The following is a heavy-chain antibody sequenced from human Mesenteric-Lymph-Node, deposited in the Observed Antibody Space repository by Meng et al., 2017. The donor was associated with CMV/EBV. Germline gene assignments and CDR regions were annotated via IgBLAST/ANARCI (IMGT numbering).Heavy chain of an antibody. CDR2: LIPIFGTP. CDR1: GGTFRSYA. V-gene: IGHV1-69*05. CDR3: ARSHVETYYYYYYGNDV. Sequence: SVKVSCKASGGTFRSYAISWVRQAPGQGLEWMGGLIPIFGTPHYTQKFQDRLTITTDESTSTAYMELSSLRSEDSATYFCARSHVETYYYYYYGNDVWGQGTTVTVSS. J-gene: IGHJ6*02.